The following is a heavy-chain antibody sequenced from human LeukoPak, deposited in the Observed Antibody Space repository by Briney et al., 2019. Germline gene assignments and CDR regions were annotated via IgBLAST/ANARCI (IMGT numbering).Heavy chain of an antibody. CDR1: GFTFSSFT. D-gene: IGHD1-14*01. Sequence: GGSLRLSCAASGFTFSSFTMNWVRQAPGKGLEWVSSISPTSNYIYYADSVKGRFTISRDNSKNTLYMQMNSLRAEDTAVYYCAKQTARQFDYWGQGTLVTVSS. V-gene: IGHV3-21*04. CDR2: ISPTSNYI. J-gene: IGHJ4*02. CDR3: AKQTARQFDY.